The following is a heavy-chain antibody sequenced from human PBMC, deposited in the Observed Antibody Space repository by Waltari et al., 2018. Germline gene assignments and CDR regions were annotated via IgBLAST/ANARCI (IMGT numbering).Heavy chain of an antibody. CDR3: AKDEDYYGSGSYIRYFDY. V-gene: IGHV3-23*04. J-gene: IGHJ4*02. CDR1: GFTFSSYA. D-gene: IGHD3-10*01. CDR2: ISGSGGST. Sequence: EVQLVESGGGLVQPGGSLRLSCAASGFTFSSYAMSWVRQAPGKGLEWVSAISGSGGSTYYADSVKGRFTISRDNSKNTLYLQMNSLRAEDTAVYYCAKDEDYYGSGSYIRYFDYWGQGTLVTVSS.